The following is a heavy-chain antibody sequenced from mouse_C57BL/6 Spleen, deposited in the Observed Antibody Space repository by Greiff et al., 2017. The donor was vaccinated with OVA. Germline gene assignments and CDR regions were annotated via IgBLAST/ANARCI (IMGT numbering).Heavy chain of an antibody. Sequence: QVQLQQPGAELVRPGSSVKLSCKASGYTFTSYWMHWVKQRPIQGLEWIGNIDPSDSETHYTQKFKDKATLTVDKSSSTAYMQLSSLTSEDSAVYYCASKAAQATWFAYWGQGTLVTVSA. J-gene: IGHJ3*01. CDR1: GYTFTSYW. D-gene: IGHD3-2*02. CDR2: IDPSDSET. CDR3: ASKAAQATWFAY. V-gene: IGHV1-52*01.